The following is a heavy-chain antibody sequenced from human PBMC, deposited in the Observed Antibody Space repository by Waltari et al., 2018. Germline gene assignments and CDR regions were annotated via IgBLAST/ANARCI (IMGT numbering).Heavy chain of an antibody. D-gene: IGHD6-6*01. CDR3: ARGRAALEP. Sequence: QVQLQESGPGLVKPSETLSLTCTVSGGSISSHYWSWIRQPPGKGLEWIGYIYYSGSTNYNPSLKSRVTISVVTSKNQFSLKLSSVTAADTAVYYCARGRAALEPWGQGTLVTVSS. CDR1: GGSISSHY. J-gene: IGHJ5*02. V-gene: IGHV4-59*11. CDR2: IYYSGST.